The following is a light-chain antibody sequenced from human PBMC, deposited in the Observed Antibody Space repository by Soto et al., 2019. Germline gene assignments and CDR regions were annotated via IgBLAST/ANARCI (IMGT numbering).Light chain of an antibody. CDR1: QSVLYSSNNNNY. Sequence: DIVMTQSPDSPAVSLGERATINCKSSQSVLYSSNNNNYIAWYQQKPGQPPKLIIYWASTRESGVPDRFSGSGSGTDFTLTISSLQAEDVAIYYRKQYYEISSKIGQGTKV. J-gene: IGKJ1*01. V-gene: IGKV4-1*01. CDR3: KQYYEISSK. CDR2: WAS.